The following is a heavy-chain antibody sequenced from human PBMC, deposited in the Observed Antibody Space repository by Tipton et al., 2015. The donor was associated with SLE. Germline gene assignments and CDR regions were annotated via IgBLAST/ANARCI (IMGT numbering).Heavy chain of an antibody. CDR2: ISGSGGST. Sequence: WIRQPPGKGLEWVSAISGSGGSTYYADSVKGRFTISRDNSKNTLYLQMNSLRAEDTAVYYCANEYSSSYWGQGTLVTVSS. CDR3: ANEYSSSY. V-gene: IGHV3-23*01. D-gene: IGHD6-6*01. J-gene: IGHJ4*02.